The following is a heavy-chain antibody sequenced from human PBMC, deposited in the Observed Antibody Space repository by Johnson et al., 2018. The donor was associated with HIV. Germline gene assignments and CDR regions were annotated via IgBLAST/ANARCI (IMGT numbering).Heavy chain of an antibody. Sequence: VQLVESGGGVVRPGGSLRLSCAASGFTFSNAWMSWVRQAPGKGLEWVGRIKRKTDGGTTDYAAPVKGRFTISRDDSNNTLYLQMNSLRAEDTAVYYCARGDHYDSSGFYVGAAFDSWGQGTMVTVSS. D-gene: IGHD3-22*01. CDR3: ARGDHYDSSGFYVGAAFDS. CDR2: IKRKTDGGTT. V-gene: IGHV3-15*01. J-gene: IGHJ3*02. CDR1: GFTFSNAW.